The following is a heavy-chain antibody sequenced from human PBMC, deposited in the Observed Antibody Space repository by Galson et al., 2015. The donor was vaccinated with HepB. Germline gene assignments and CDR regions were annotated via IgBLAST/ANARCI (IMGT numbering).Heavy chain of an antibody. D-gene: IGHD3-10*01. V-gene: IGHV4-59*08. J-gene: IGHJ4*02. CDR2: IYYSGST. CDR1: GGSISSYY. Sequence: ETLSLTCTVSGGSISSYYWSWIRQPPGKGLEWIGYIYYSGSTNYNPSLKSRVTISVDTSKNQFSLKLSSVTAADTAVYYCARTMVRGVTNDYWGQGTLVTVSP. CDR3: ARTMVRGVTNDY.